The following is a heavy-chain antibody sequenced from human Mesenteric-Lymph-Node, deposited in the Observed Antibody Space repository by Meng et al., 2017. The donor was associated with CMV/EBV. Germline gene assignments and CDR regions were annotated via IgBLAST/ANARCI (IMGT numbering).Heavy chain of an antibody. J-gene: IGHJ6*02. V-gene: IGHV3-48*03. CDR1: GFTFSSYE. CDR2: ISSSGSTI. Sequence: GGSLKISCAASGFTFSSYEMNWVRQAPGKGLEWVSYISSSGSTIYYADSVKGRFTISRDNAKNSLYLQMNSLRAEDTAVYYCARGYRDSSGYSYYYYYGMDVWGQGTTVTVSS. CDR3: ARGYRDSSGYSYYYYYGMDV. D-gene: IGHD3-22*01.